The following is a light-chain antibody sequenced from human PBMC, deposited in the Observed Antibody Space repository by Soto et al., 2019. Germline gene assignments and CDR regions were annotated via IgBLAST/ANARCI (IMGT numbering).Light chain of an antibody. CDR3: QQSLTTPLT. V-gene: IGKV1-39*01. Sequence: DIQMTQSPSSLSASVGDRVTITCRASQSITIYLNWYQQKPGKAPKLLIFATSSLQSGVPSSFSGSGSGTDFTLTISSLQPEGLATYYCQQSLTTPLTFGGGTKVDIK. CDR2: ATS. CDR1: QSITIY. J-gene: IGKJ4*01.